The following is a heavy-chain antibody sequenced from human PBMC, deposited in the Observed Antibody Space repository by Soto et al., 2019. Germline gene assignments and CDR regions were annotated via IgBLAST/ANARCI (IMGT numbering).Heavy chain of an antibody. Sequence: PGGSLRLSCSASRFTFSSYAMHGVRQDPGKGLEWVAVISYDGSNKYYADSVKGRFTISRDNSKNTLYLQMNSLRAEDTAFYYSVKDHDEDFGYDLDYFNYWGQGTLVTVSS. D-gene: IGHD5-12*01. V-gene: IGHV3-30-3*01. CDR3: VKDHDEDFGYDLDYFNY. CDR2: ISYDGSNK. J-gene: IGHJ4*02. CDR1: RFTFSSYA.